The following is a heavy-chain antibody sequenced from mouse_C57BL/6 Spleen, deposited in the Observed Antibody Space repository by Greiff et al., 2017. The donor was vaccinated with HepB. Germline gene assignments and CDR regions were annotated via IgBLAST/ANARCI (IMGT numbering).Heavy chain of an antibody. Sequence: EVKLVESGGGLVKPGGSLKLSCAASGFTFSDYGMHWVRQAPEKGLEWVAYISSGSSTIYYADTVKGRFTISRDNAKNTLFLQTTSLRSEDTAMYYCARRDHYYGSSYGGFDYWGQGTTLTVSS. D-gene: IGHD1-1*01. CDR1: GFTFSDYG. V-gene: IGHV5-17*01. CDR2: ISSGSSTI. J-gene: IGHJ2*01. CDR3: ARRDHYYGSSYGGFDY.